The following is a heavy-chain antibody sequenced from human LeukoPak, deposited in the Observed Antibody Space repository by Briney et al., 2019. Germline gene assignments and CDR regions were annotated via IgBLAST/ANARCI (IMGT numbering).Heavy chain of an antibody. J-gene: IGHJ4*02. D-gene: IGHD3-22*01. V-gene: IGHV3-48*03. CDR3: ARVYYYDSSGSDY. Sequence: GGSLRLSCAASGFTFSSYEMNWVRQAPGKGLKWVSYISSSGSTIYYADSVKGRFTISRDNAKNSLYLQMNSLRAEDTAVYYCARVYYYDSSGSDYWGQGTLVTVSS. CDR1: GFTFSSYE. CDR2: ISSSGSTI.